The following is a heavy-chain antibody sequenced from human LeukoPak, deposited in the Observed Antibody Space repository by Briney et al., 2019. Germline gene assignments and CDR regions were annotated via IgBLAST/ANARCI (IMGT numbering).Heavy chain of an antibody. CDR3: AGGWYGREFDY. J-gene: IGHJ4*02. Sequence: SETLSLTCAVYGGSFSGYYWSWIRQPPGKGLEWIGEINHSGSTNYNPSLKSRVTISVDTSKNQFSLKPSSVTAADTAVYYCAGGWYGREFDYWGQGTLVTVSS. D-gene: IGHD6-25*01. V-gene: IGHV4-34*01. CDR1: GGSFSGYY. CDR2: INHSGST.